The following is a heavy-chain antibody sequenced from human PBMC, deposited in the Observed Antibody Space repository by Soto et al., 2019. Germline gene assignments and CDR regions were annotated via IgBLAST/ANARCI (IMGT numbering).Heavy chain of an antibody. CDR3: ARSRDRYCSGGSCYPINWFDP. CDR1: GGSFSGYY. J-gene: IGHJ5*02. V-gene: IGHV4-34*09. Sequence: PSETLSLTCAVYGGSFSGYYWSWIRPPPGKGLEWIGEINHSGSTNYNPSLKSRVTISVDTSKNQFSLKLSSVTAADTAVYYCARSRDRYCSGGSCYPINWFDPWGQGTLVTVSS. CDR2: INHSGST. D-gene: IGHD2-15*01.